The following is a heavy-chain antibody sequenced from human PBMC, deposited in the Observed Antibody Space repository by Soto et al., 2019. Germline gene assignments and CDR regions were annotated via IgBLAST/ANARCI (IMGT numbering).Heavy chain of an antibody. J-gene: IGHJ4*02. V-gene: IGHV3-23*01. CDR2: ISGSGGNT. CDR1: GFTFSSYA. CDR3: ARDAIDYGGFPFDY. Sequence: PGGSLRLSCAAFGFTFSSYAMSWVRQAPGKGLEWVSAISGSGGNTYYADSVKGRFTISRDNSKNTLYLQMNSLRAEDTAVYYCARDAIDYGGFPFDYWGQGTLVTVSS. D-gene: IGHD3-10*01.